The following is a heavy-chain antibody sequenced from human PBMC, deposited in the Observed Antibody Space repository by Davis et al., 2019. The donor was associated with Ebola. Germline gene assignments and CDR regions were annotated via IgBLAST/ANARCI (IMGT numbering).Heavy chain of an antibody. V-gene: IGHV3-30*03. D-gene: IGHD4-23*01. CDR1: GFTFSSYG. CDR2: ISYDGSNK. Sequence: PGGSLRLSCAASGFTFSSYGMHWVRQAPGKGLEWVAVISYDGSNKYYADSVKGRFTISRDNSKNTLYLQMNSLKTEDTAVYYCTTDNPLRGVRVATPLDYWGQGTLVTVSS. J-gene: IGHJ4*02. CDR3: TTDNPLRGVRVATPLDY.